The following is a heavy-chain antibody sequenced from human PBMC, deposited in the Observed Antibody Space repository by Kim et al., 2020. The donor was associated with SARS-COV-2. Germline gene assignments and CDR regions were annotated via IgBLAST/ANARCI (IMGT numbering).Heavy chain of an antibody. D-gene: IGHD1-20*01. CDR2: ER. CDR3: APDQGGILDF. V-gene: IGHV3-7*01. J-gene: IGHJ4*02. Sequence: ERYYVDSVKGRFTVSRDNDMNSLYRQMSSLRVEDTAVYYCAPDQGGILDFWGQGTLVTVSS.